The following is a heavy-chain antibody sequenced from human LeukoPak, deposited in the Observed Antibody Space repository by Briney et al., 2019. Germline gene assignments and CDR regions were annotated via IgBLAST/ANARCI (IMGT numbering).Heavy chain of an antibody. J-gene: IGHJ4*02. D-gene: IGHD4/OR15-4a*01. Sequence: GGSLRLSCAASGFTFSRNGVHWVRQAPGKGLEWVAVIWYDGSNEYYADSVKGRFTVSRDNSKNTMYLQMNSLRAEDTAVYYCAKDRDYIMGIVDYWGQGTLVTVSS. CDR3: AKDRDYIMGIVDY. CDR2: IWYDGSNE. CDR1: GFTFSRNG. V-gene: IGHV3-33*06.